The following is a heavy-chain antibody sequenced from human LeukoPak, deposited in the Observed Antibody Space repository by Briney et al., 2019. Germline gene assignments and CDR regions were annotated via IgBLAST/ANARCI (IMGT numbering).Heavy chain of an antibody. CDR2: ISWNSGSI. D-gene: IGHD3-9*01. Sequence: PGGSLRLSCAASGFTFDDYAMHWVRQAPGKGLEWVSGISWNSGSIGYADSVKGRFTISRDNAKNSLYLQMNSLRAEDTALYYCAKDPYDILTGYFDYWGQGTLVTVSS. CDR3: AKDPYDILTGYFDY. J-gene: IGHJ4*02. V-gene: IGHV3-9*01. CDR1: GFTFDDYA.